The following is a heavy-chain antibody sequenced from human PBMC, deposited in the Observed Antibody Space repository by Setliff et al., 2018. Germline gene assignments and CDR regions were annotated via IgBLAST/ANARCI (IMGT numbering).Heavy chain of an antibody. CDR1: GDSIRNYH. J-gene: IGHJ3*02. V-gene: IGHV4-4*08. D-gene: IGHD2-15*01. CDR3: ARKDGDM. Sequence: PSGTLSLTCTVSGDSIRNYHWSWFRQPPGSRLEWIGYIYTTGSTSCNPSLKSRVTMSVDTSKNQFSLKMRSVTAADAALYYCARKDGDMWGQGTMVTVSS. CDR2: IYTTGST.